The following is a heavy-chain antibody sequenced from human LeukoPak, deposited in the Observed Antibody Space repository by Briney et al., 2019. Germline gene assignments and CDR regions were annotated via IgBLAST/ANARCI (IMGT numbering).Heavy chain of an antibody. CDR2: ITSVDDST. CDR3: AIWVRNGWPYFDY. V-gene: IGHV3-23*01. D-gene: IGHD6-19*01. CDR1: GDTVSSDA. J-gene: IGHJ4*02. Sequence: GGSLTLSCAVSGDTVSSDAFSWVRQAPGKGLGWVSSITSVDDSTYYRDSVKGRCTISRDYSKNTVHLQMNSLRAEDTALYYCAIWVRNGWPYFDYWGQGTLVTVSS.